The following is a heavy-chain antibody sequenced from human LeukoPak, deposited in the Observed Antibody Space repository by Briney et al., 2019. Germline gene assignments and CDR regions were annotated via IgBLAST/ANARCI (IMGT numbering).Heavy chain of an antibody. J-gene: IGHJ3*02. CDR1: GGSFSGYY. D-gene: IGHD3-22*01. Sequence: SETLSLTCAVYGGSFSGYYWSWIRQPPGKGLEWIGEIYHSGSTNYNPSLKSRVTISVDKSKNQFSLKLSSVTAADTAVYYCARPITMTAFDIWGQGTMVTVSS. CDR2: IYHSGST. V-gene: IGHV4-34*01. CDR3: ARPITMTAFDI.